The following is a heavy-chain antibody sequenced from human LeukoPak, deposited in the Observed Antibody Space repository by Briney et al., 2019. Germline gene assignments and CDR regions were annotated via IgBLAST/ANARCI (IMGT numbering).Heavy chain of an antibody. D-gene: IGHD5-18*01. CDR2: ISSSSSM. J-gene: IGHJ4*02. Sequence: GGSLRLSCEASGFTFSRFGMTWVRQAPGKGLEWISFISSSSSMYYADSVHGRFTASRDNVKNSLFLQMSDLRADDTAVYYCATEAVDTFTAESIFDYWGQGSLVSVSS. V-gene: IGHV3-48*04. CDR1: GFTFSRFG. CDR3: ATEAVDTFTAESIFDY.